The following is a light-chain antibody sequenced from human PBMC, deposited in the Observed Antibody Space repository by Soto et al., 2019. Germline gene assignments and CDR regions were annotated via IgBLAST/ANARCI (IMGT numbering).Light chain of an antibody. CDR2: EVS. CDR3: SSFTSSSTVV. CDR1: TSDIGAYNY. V-gene: IGLV2-14*01. Sequence: QSALTQPPSVSGSPGQSVTISCTGTTSDIGAYNYVSWYQQHPGKAPKLMIYEVSYRPSGVSNRFSGSKSGNTASLTISGLQTEDGANYYCSSFTSSSTVVFGGGTKLTVL. J-gene: IGLJ2*01.